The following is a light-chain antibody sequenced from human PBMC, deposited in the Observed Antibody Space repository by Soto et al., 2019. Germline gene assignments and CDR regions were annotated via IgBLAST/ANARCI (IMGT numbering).Light chain of an antibody. V-gene: IGKV1-5*01. CDR2: DAS. Sequence: IQMTQSPSTLSASVGDRATSTCRASQSMSSWLAWYQQKPGKAPKLLIYDASSLESGVPSRFSGSGSGTEFTLTLSSLQPDDFATYYCQQYNSYLFGQGTKVDIK. CDR1: QSMSSW. J-gene: IGKJ1*01. CDR3: QQYNSYL.